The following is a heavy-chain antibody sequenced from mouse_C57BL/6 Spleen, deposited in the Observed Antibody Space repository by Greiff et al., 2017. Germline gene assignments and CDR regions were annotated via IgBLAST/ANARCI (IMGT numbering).Heavy chain of an antibody. CDR1: GFTFSDYG. CDR3: ARPWDSYAMDY. J-gene: IGHJ4*01. V-gene: IGHV5-17*01. Sequence: EVQVVESGGGLVKPGGSLKLSCAVSGFTFSDYGMHWVRQAPEKGLEWVAYISSGSSTIYYADTVKGRFTISRDNAKNTLFLQMTSLGSEDTAMYYCARPWDSYAMDYWGQGTSVTVSS. CDR2: ISSGSSTI. D-gene: IGHD4-1*01.